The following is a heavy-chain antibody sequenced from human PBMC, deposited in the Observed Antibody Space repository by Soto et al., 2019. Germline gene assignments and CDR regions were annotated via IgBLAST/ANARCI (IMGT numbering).Heavy chain of an antibody. Sequence: XETLSLTCTVSGCSISSSSYYWGWIRQPPGKGLEWIGSIYYSGSTYYNPSLKSRVTISVDTSKNQFSLKLSSVTAADTAVYYCARGRFSGETYYFDSWGQGTLVTVSS. CDR1: GCSISSSSYY. D-gene: IGHD2-15*01. CDR2: IYYSGST. CDR3: ARGRFSGETYYFDS. J-gene: IGHJ4*02. V-gene: IGHV4-39*01.